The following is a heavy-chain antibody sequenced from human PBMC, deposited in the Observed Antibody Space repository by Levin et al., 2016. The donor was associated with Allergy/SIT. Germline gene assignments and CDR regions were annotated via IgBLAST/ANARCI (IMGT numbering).Heavy chain of an antibody. CDR3: ARGPGYSSSWYGYYFDC. Sequence: GESLKISCAASEFDFSTYSVNWVRQAPGKGLEWISYISSTTSSIYYADSVRGRFTISRDNAKNSAFLEMNSLRAEDTAVYYCARGPGYSSSWYGYYFDCWGQGTLVTVSS. D-gene: IGHD6-13*01. CDR2: ISSTTSSI. J-gene: IGHJ4*02. CDR1: EFDFSTYS. V-gene: IGHV3-48*04.